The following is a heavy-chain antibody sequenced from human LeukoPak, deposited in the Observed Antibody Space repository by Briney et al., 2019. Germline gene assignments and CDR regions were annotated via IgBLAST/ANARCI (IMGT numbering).Heavy chain of an antibody. V-gene: IGHV4-34*01. CDR1: GGSFSGYY. Sequence: SETLSLTCAVYGGSFSGYYWSWIRQPPGKGLEWIGEINHSGSTYYNPSLKSRVTISVDTSKNQFSLKLSSVTAADTAVYYCARTRLYGSGSLDYWGQGTLVTVSS. CDR2: INHSGST. CDR3: ARTRLYGSGSLDY. D-gene: IGHD3-10*01. J-gene: IGHJ4*02.